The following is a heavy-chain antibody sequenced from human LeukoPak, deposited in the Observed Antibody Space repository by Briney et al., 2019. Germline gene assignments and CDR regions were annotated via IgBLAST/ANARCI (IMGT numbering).Heavy chain of an antibody. CDR1: GYTFTGYY. Sequence: ASVKVSCKASGYTFTGYYMHWVRQAPGQGLEWMGWISAYSGNTNYAQKLQGRVTMTTDTSTSTAYMELRSLRSDDTAVYYCARVQTRYCSSTSCYTIWGQGTLVTVSS. CDR3: ARVQTRYCSSTSCYTI. CDR2: ISAYSGNT. D-gene: IGHD2-2*02. V-gene: IGHV1-18*04. J-gene: IGHJ4*02.